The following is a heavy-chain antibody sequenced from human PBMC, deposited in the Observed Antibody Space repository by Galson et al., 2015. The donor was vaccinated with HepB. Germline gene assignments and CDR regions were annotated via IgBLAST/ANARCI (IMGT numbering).Heavy chain of an antibody. Sequence: SLRLSCAASGFTFSNYAIHWVRQAPGKGLEWVAVISYDGSNQSCADSVKGRFTISRDNSKNTLSLQMNSLSAEDAAVYFCAKEGSPYYYYYGMDVWGQGTTVTVSS. J-gene: IGHJ6*02. V-gene: IGHV3-30*18. D-gene: IGHD3-10*01. CDR1: GFTFSNYA. CDR3: AKEGSPYYYYYGMDV. CDR2: ISYDGSNQ.